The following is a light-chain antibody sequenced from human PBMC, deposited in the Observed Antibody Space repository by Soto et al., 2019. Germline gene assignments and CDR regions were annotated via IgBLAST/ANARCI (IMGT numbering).Light chain of an antibody. CDR1: QSITTY. J-gene: IGKJ1*01. CDR3: QQSYSTPT. V-gene: IGKV1-39*01. CDR2: AAS. Sequence: DIQMTQSPSSLSASVGDRVTITCRASQSITTYLNWYQQTLGEAPKLLIYAASRLQSGVPSRFSASGSGTHFTLTINSLQPEDFGTYSCQQSYSTPTFGQGTKVDIK.